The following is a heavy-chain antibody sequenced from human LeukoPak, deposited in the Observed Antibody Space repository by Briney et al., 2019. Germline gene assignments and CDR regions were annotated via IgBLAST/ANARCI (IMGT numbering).Heavy chain of an antibody. CDR1: GGSFSGYY. J-gene: IGHJ5*02. V-gene: IGHV4-34*01. CDR2: INHSGST. Sequence: PSETLSLTCAVYGGSFSGYYWSWIRQPPGKGLEWIGEINHSGSTNYNPSLKSRVTISVDTSKNQFSLKLSSVTAADTAVYYCASRLWVVPAAMTYNWFDPWGQGTLVTVSS. D-gene: IGHD2-2*01. CDR3: ASRLWVVPAAMTYNWFDP.